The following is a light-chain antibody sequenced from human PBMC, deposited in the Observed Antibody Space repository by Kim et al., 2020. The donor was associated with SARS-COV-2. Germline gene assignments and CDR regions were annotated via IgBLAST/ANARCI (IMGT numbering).Light chain of an antibody. V-gene: IGKV3-20*01. J-gene: IGKJ1*01. CDR1: QGVSSSY. Sequence: LPPGECVTPSCRSSQGVSSSYCAWYQQTPGPAPRLLIYGASSRATGLEELCSGCASGTYFTFTISRLEAEFFAVYYCQQYGSSPAFGQGTKVDIK. CDR3: QQYGSSPA. CDR2: GAS.